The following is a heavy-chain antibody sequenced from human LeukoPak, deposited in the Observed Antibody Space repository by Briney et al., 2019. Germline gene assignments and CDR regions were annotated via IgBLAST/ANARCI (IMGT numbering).Heavy chain of an antibody. V-gene: IGHV4-59*08. J-gene: IGHJ4*02. D-gene: IGHD2-15*01. Sequence: PSETLSLTCTVSGDSISSYHWTWIRPPPGRRLEWIGYVYYDGSTNYNPSLMSRVTISLDTSNKQFSLRLSSVTAADTAIYYCATYTRHCSGGTCYSIDYWGQGTLVTVSS. CDR2: VYYDGST. CDR3: ATYTRHCSGGTCYSIDY. CDR1: GDSISSYH.